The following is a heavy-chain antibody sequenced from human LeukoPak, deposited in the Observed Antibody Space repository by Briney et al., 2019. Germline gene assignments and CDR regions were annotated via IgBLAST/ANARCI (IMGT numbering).Heavy chain of an antibody. D-gene: IGHD2-15*01. V-gene: IGHV4-59*08. CDR1: GGSITSYY. J-gene: IGHJ4*02. CDR2: VYYTGNT. CDR3: ARRARATGGGDYFDY. Sequence: PSETLSLTCTVSGGSITSYYWTWIRQPPGKGLEWIGYVYYTGNTNYNPSLKSRVTISLDTSRGRFSLQLSSVTAADTAIYYCARRARATGGGDYFDYWGQGTPVTVSS.